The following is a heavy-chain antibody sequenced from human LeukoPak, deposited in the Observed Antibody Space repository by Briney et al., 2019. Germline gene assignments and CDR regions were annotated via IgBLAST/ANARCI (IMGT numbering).Heavy chain of an antibody. V-gene: IGHV3-23*01. D-gene: IGHD2-21*02. Sequence: KSGGSLRLSCTASGFTLSSYEMSWIRQAPGKGLEWVSSIDYSGGSTHYADSVKGRFTISRDNSKNTLYLQMNSLRAEDTAIYYCAKGRLVVTAINSWGQGTLVTVSS. CDR2: IDYSGGST. CDR1: GFTLSSYE. J-gene: IGHJ4*02. CDR3: AKGRLVVTAINS.